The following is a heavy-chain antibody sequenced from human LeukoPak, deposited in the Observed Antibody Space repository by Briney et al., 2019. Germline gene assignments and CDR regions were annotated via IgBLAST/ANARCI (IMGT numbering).Heavy chain of an antibody. CDR1: GYTFTSYD. D-gene: IGHD3-10*01. CDR2: MNPNSGNT. J-gene: IGHJ3*02. Sequence: ASVKVSCKASGYTFTSYDINWVRQATGQGLEWMGWMNPNSGNTGYAQKFQGGVTMTRNTSISTAYMELSSLRSEDTAVYYCARGPDQKLLWYDALDIWGQGTMVTVSS. CDR3: ARGPDQKLLWYDALDI. V-gene: IGHV1-8*01.